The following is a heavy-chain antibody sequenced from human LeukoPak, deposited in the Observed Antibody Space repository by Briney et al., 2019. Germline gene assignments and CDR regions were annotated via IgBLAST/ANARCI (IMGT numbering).Heavy chain of an antibody. V-gene: IGHV3-64*01. J-gene: IGHJ4*02. CDR3: AREGGGYNNRGFDY. CDR2: ISYNGGST. CDR1: GFTFSNYA. D-gene: IGHD5-24*01. Sequence: GGSLRLSCAASGFTFSNYAMHWVRQAPGKGLEYVSAISYNGGSTYYANSVKGRFTISRDNAKNSLYLQMNSLRAEDTAVYYCAREGGGYNNRGFDYWGQGTLVTVSS.